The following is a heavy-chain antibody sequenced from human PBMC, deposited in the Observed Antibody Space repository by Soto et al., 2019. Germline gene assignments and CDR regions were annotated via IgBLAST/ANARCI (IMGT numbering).Heavy chain of an antibody. CDR1: GFTFSGSA. J-gene: IGHJ6*02. D-gene: IGHD3-16*01. CDR2: IRSKANSYAT. Sequence: GGSLRLSCAASGFTFSGSAMHWVRQASGKGLEWVGRIRSKANSYATAYAASVKGRFTISRDDSKNTAYLQMNSLKTEDTAVYYCTGNYDYYYYGMDVWVQGTTVTVSS. V-gene: IGHV3-73*01. CDR3: TGNYDYYYYGMDV.